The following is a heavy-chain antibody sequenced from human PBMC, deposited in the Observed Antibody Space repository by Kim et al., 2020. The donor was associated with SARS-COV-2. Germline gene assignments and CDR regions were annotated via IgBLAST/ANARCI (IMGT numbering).Heavy chain of an antibody. V-gene: IGHV5-51*01. J-gene: IGHJ4*02. Sequence: GESLKISCKGYGYNFATYWIAWVRQMPGKGLECMGIIYPGDSDTRYSPSFEGQVTISVDKSISTAYLQWTNLEASDTAMYYCARHVGSSSISPLDYWGQGTLLTVSS. CDR3: ARHVGSSSISPLDY. CDR1: GYNFATYW. CDR2: IYPGDSDT. D-gene: IGHD2-2*01.